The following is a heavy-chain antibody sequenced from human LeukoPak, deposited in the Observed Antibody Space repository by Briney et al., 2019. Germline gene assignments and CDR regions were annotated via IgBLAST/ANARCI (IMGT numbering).Heavy chain of an antibody. CDR2: ISGSGGSP. CDR1: GFTFSSYA. D-gene: IGHD5-18*01. J-gene: IGHJ4*02. V-gene: IGHV3-23*01. Sequence: PGGSLRLSCAASGFTFSSYAMSWVRQAPGKGVEWVSAISGSGGSPYYADSVKGRFTISRDNSKNTLYLQMNSLRAEDTAVYYCAKEGGYSYGYPFDYWGQGTLVTVSS. CDR3: AKEGGYSYGYPFDY.